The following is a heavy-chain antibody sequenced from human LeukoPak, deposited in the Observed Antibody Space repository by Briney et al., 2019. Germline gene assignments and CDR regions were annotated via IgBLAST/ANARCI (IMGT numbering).Heavy chain of an antibody. J-gene: IGHJ5*02. V-gene: IGHV4-59*01. Sequence: SETLSLTCTVSGGSISSYYCSWIRQPPGKGLEWIGYIYYSGSTNYNPSLKSRVTISVDTSKNQFSLKLSSVTAADTAVYYCARLGAQEGNWFDPWGQGTLVTVSS. CDR3: ARLGAQEGNWFDP. CDR2: IYYSGST. CDR1: GGSISSYY.